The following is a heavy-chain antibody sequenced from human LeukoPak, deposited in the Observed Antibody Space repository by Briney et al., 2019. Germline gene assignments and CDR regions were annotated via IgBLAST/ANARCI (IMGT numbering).Heavy chain of an antibody. CDR2: LYSGGST. D-gene: IGHD6-13*01. V-gene: IGHV3-53*01. CDR3: ARDGRGGAAAGSPLVFDY. J-gene: IGHJ4*02. Sequence: PGGSLRLSCAASGFTVSSNYMSWVRQAPGKGLEWVSVLYSGGSTSYADSVKGRFTISRDNSKNTLFLQMNSLRAEDTAIYYCARDGRGGAAAGSPLVFDYWGQGTLVTVSS. CDR1: GFTVSSNY.